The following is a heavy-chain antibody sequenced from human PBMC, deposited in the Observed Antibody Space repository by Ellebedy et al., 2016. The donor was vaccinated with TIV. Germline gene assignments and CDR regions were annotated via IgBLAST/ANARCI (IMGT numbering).Heavy chain of an antibody. J-gene: IGHJ4*02. D-gene: IGHD3-22*01. Sequence: GESLKISCAASGFTFSSHAMSWVRQAPGKGLEWVSTISNTGSRTYYADSVEGRFILSRDNSKKTLYLQMNSLRAEDKAVYYCAKGRGGGSDTSAPRYYFDYWGLGTLVTVSS. V-gene: IGHV3-23*01. CDR2: ISNTGSRT. CDR3: AKGRGGGSDTSAPRYYFDY. CDR1: GFTFSSHA.